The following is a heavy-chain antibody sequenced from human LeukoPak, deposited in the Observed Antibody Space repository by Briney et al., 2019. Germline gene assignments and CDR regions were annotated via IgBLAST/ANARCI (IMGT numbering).Heavy chain of an antibody. J-gene: IGHJ4*02. Sequence: GGSLRLSCAASGFKFGDSAMHWVRQAPGKGLEWVSFIGGGGRMTMYADSVKGRFTVSRDNAKNSLYLQMHSLTTEDTAFYYCAKDEGGCAGLDHWGQGTLVTVSS. D-gene: IGHD2-15*01. CDR3: AKDEGGCAGLDH. CDR1: GFKFGDSA. CDR2: IGGGGRMT. V-gene: IGHV3-43*02.